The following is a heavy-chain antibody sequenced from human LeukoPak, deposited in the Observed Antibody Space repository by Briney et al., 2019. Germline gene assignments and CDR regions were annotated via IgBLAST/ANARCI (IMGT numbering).Heavy chain of an antibody. D-gene: IGHD7-27*01. CDR3: ATSLGPLTEY. Sequence: SGGSLRLSCAASGFAFSSNWMHWVRQTPGKGQVWVSRINSGGSGTSYAASVEGRFTISRDNVKNTLYLQMDSLRAEDTAVYYCATSLGPLTEYWGQGTLVTVSS. CDR2: INSGGSGT. J-gene: IGHJ4*02. CDR1: GFAFSSNW. V-gene: IGHV3-74*01.